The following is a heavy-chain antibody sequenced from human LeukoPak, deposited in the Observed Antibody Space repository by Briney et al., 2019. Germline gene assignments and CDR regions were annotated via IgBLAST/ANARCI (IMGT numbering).Heavy chain of an antibody. V-gene: IGHV3-23*01. Sequence: PGGSLRLSCAASGFTFSSYAMSWVRQAPGKGLEWVSAISGSGGSTYYADSVKGRFTISRDNSKNTLYLQMNSLRAEDTAVYYCVKEGVTMVRGVRYYMDVWGKGTTVTVSS. CDR3: VKEGVTMVRGVRYYMDV. CDR1: GFTFSSYA. J-gene: IGHJ6*03. CDR2: ISGSGGST. D-gene: IGHD3-10*01.